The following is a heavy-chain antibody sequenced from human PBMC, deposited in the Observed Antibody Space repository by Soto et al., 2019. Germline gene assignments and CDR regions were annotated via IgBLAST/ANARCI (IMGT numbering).Heavy chain of an antibody. CDR3: AKSRIAAAGGVVFDY. J-gene: IGHJ4*02. Sequence: EVQLLESGGGLVQPGGSLRLSCAASGFTFSSYAMSWVRQAPGKGLEWVSAISGSGGSTYYADYVKGRFTISRDNSQNTLYLQMNIRRAEDTAVYYCAKSRIAAAGGVVFDYWGQGPLVTVSS. D-gene: IGHD6-13*01. V-gene: IGHV3-23*01. CDR1: GFTFSSYA. CDR2: ISGSGGST.